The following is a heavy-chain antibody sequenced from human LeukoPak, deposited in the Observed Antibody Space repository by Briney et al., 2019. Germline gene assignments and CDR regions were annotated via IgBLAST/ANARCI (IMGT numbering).Heavy chain of an antibody. Sequence: SETLSLTCTVSGGPISSYYWSWIRQPPGKGLEWIGYIYYSGSTNYNPSLKSRVTISVDTSKNQFSLKLSSVTAADTAVYYCARHKAYQVPLIWGQGTLVTVSS. D-gene: IGHD2-2*01. CDR2: IYYSGST. CDR1: GGPISSYY. CDR3: ARHKAYQVPLI. J-gene: IGHJ1*01. V-gene: IGHV4-59*08.